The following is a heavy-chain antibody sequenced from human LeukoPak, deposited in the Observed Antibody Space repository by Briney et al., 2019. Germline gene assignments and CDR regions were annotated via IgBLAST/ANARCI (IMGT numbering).Heavy chain of an antibody. J-gene: IGHJ4*02. V-gene: IGHV4-39*01. Sequence: GSLRLSCAASGFTFSSYAMSWVRQPPGKGLEWIGSIYYSGSTYYNPSLKSRVTISADTSKNQFSLKLSSVTAADTAVYYCARHDGVSTTYYYDSSGYKFDYWGQGTLVTVSA. CDR1: GFTFSSYA. CDR3: ARHDGVSTTYYYDSSGYKFDY. CDR2: IYYSGST. D-gene: IGHD3-22*01.